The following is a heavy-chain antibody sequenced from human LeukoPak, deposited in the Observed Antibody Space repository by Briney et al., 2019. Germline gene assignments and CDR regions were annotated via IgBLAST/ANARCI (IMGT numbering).Heavy chain of an antibody. CDR1: GYNFTNYW. J-gene: IGHJ4*02. CDR2: IFPSDSDT. V-gene: IGHV5-51*01. D-gene: IGHD3-22*01. Sequence: GESLKISCKGSGYNFTNYWIGWVRQMPGKGLEWMGIIFPSDSDTRYSPSFQGQVTISADKSISTAYLQWSSLKASDTAMYYCARGGSYYYDSSGHPPDYWGQGTLVTVSS. CDR3: ARGGSYYYDSSGHPPDY.